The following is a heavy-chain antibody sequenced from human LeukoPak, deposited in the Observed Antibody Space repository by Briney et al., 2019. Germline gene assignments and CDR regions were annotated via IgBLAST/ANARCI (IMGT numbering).Heavy chain of an antibody. CDR2: ISYDGSNK. V-gene: IGHV3-30*18. J-gene: IGHJ4*02. CDR1: GFTFSSYG. D-gene: IGHD2-21*01. CDR3: AKAHRSNYFDY. Sequence: PGGSLRLSCAASGFTFSSYGMHWVRQAPGKGLEWVAVISYDGSNKYYADSVKGRFTISRDNSKNTLYLQMNSLRAEDTAVYYCAKAHRSNYFDYWGQGTLVTVSS.